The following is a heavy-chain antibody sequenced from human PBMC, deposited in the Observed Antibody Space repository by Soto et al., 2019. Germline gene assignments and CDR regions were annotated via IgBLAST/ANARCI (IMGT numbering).Heavy chain of an antibody. CDR1: GVTCSRYG. J-gene: IGHJ6*02. D-gene: IGHD3-10*01. CDR3: AKDLYSSETYTYYCGMDV. CDR2: ISYDGSNK. V-gene: IGHV3-30*18. Sequence: GGSLRLSCAAAGVTCSRYGIHRVRQAPGKGLEWVAVISYDGSNKFYADSVKGRFTISRDNSKNTLYLQMNSLRAEDTSVYYCAKDLYSSETYTYYCGMDVWGQGTTVTVSS.